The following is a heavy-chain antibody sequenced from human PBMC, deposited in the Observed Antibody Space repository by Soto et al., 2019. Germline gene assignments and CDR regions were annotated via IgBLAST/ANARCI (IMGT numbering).Heavy chain of an antibody. Sequence: PGESLKISCKGSGYNFTTYWIGWVRQMPGKGLECMGIIYPGDSDTRYSPSFQGQVTISADKFLSTAYLQWSSLKAPDTAMYYCARLFDTSGWYDYWGQGSLVTVSS. CDR2: IYPGDSDT. V-gene: IGHV5-51*01. D-gene: IGHD6-19*01. J-gene: IGHJ4*02. CDR1: GYNFTTYW. CDR3: ARLFDTSGWYDY.